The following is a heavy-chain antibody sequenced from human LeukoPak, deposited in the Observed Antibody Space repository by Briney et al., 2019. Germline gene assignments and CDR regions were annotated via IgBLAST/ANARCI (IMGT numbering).Heavy chain of an antibody. Sequence: GRSLRLSCAASGFTFSSYAMHWVRQAPGKGLEWVAVISYDGSNKYYADSVKGRFTISRDNSKNTLYLQMNSLRAGDTAVYYCARVSRSYGYYYYYGMDVWGQGTTVTVSS. CDR3: ARVSRSYGYYYYYGMDV. CDR1: GFTFSSYA. V-gene: IGHV3-30*04. J-gene: IGHJ6*02. D-gene: IGHD1-26*01. CDR2: ISYDGSNK.